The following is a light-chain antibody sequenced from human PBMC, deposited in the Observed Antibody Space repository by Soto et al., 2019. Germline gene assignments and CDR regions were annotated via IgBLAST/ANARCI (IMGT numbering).Light chain of an antibody. CDR3: CSYAGSYPHVV. CDR1: SSDVGGYNY. CDR2: DVS. V-gene: IGLV2-11*01. Sequence: QSALTQPRSVSGSPGQSVTISCTGTSSDVGGYNYVSWYQQHPDKAPKLMIYDVSKRPSGVPDRFSGSKSGNTASLTISGLQAEDEADYYCCSYAGSYPHVVFGGGTKVTVL. J-gene: IGLJ2*01.